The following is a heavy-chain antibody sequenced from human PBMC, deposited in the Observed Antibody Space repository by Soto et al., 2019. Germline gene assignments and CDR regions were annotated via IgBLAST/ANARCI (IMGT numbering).Heavy chain of an antibody. J-gene: IGHJ4*02. V-gene: IGHV3-48*01. CDR2: ISSSSSTI. CDR3: ARDGGVTFDY. Sequence: EVQLVESGGGLVQPGGSLRLSCAASGFTFSSYSMNWVRQAPGKGLGWVSYISSSSSTIYYADSVKGRFTISRDNAKNSLYLQMNSLRAEDTAVYYWARDGGVTFDYWGQGTLVTVSS. CDR1: GFTFSSYS. D-gene: IGHD2-21*02.